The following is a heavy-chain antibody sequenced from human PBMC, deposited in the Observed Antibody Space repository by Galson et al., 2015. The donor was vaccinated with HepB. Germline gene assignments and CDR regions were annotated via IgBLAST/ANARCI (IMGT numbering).Heavy chain of an antibody. D-gene: IGHD5-24*01. Sequence: SLRLSCAASGFRFSRFAMSWVRQAPGKGPEWVSGVRDNGGTFYADSVKGRFTISRDNSKNTVYLQMNSLRAEDTAIYYCAKEMAEVGKPFFDCWGQGTLVIVSS. V-gene: IGHV3-23*01. CDR2: VRDNGGT. CDR1: GFRFSRFA. CDR3: AKEMAEVGKPFFDC. J-gene: IGHJ4*02.